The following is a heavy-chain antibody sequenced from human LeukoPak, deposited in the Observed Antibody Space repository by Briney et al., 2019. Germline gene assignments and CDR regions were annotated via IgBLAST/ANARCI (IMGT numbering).Heavy chain of an antibody. D-gene: IGHD2-21*01. CDR1: GFTFSSYA. J-gene: IGHJ3*02. Sequence: GGSLRLSCAASGFTFSSYAMSWVRQAPGKGLEWVSGISGSGGTKYYADSVKGRFTISRDNSKNILYLQMNSLRAEDTAVYYCAKDRGGNFYDAFDIWGQGTLVTVSS. V-gene: IGHV3-23*01. CDR3: AKDRGGNFYDAFDI. CDR2: ISGSGGTK.